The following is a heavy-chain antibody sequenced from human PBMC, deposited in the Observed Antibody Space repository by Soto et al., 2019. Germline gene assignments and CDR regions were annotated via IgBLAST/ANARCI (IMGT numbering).Heavy chain of an antibody. Sequence: QVQLVESGGGLVKPGGSLRLSCAASGFTFSDYYMSWIRQAPGKGLEWVSCISSSGSALYYLDSVKGRFTISRDNSKNSRYLQMNGLRAEDTAIYYCARSDALTFDSWGQGTLVSVSS. CDR3: ARSDALTFDS. V-gene: IGHV3-11*01. CDR1: GFTFSDYY. J-gene: IGHJ5*01. D-gene: IGHD2-8*01. CDR2: ISSSGSAL.